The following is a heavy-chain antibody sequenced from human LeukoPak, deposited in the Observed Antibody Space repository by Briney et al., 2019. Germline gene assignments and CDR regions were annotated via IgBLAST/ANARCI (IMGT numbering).Heavy chain of an antibody. CDR3: ARAGGYCSSTRCYGEAAYYYYGMDV. D-gene: IGHD2-2*01. J-gene: IGHJ6*04. CDR2: IIPIFGTA. V-gene: IGHV1-69*01. CDR1: GGTFSIYA. Sequence: GSSVRLSCTASGGTFSIYAISGVRDAPGQGLEWVGGIIPIFGTANYAQKSQGRVTITADESTSTAYMELSSLRSQHTAVYCCARAGGYCSSTRCYGEAAYYYYGMDVWGKGTTVSVSS.